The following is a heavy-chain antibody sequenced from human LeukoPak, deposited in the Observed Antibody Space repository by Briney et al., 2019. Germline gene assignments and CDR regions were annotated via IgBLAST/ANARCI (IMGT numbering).Heavy chain of an antibody. Sequence: SETLSLTCTVSGGSISSGDDYWSWIRQPPGKALGWIGYIYYSGSTYYNPSLKSRVTISVDTSKNQFSLKLSSATTADTAVYYCARDHLPEYNWFDPWGQGTLVTVSS. J-gene: IGHJ5*02. CDR3: ARDHLPEYNWFDP. CDR2: IYYSGST. V-gene: IGHV4-30-4*01. CDR1: GGSISSGDDY.